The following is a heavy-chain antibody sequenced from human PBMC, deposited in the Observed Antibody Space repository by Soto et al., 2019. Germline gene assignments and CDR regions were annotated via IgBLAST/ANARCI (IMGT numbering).Heavy chain of an antibody. CDR2: IWYDGSNK. CDR3: ARDPTDSILWGAADC. Sequence: PGGSLRLSCAASGFTFSSYGMHWVRQAPGKGLEWVAVIWYDGSNKYYADSVKGRFTISRDNSKNTLYLQMNSLRAEDTAVYYCARDPTDSILWGAADCWGQGTLVTVSS. CDR1: GFTFSSYG. D-gene: IGHD3-22*01. J-gene: IGHJ4*02. V-gene: IGHV3-33*01.